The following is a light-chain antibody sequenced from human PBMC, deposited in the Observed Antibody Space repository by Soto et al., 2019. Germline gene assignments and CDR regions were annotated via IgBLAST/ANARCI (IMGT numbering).Light chain of an antibody. CDR1: QSVSSY. V-gene: IGKV3-20*01. Sequence: EIVLTQSPATLSLSPGERATLSCRASQSVSSYLAWYQQKPGQAPRLLIYGVSSRASGIPDRFFGSGSGTDFTLTINRLEPEDFAVYYCQQYANSPITFGQGTKVDIK. J-gene: IGKJ1*01. CDR3: QQYANSPIT. CDR2: GVS.